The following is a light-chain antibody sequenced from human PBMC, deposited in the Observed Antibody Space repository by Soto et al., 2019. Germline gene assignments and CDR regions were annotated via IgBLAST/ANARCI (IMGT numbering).Light chain of an antibody. V-gene: IGKV3-15*01. J-gene: IGKJ4*01. CDR1: QSVGSK. Sequence: EIVMTQFPATLSVSPGERANLSCRASQSVGSKLAWYQQKPGQAPRLLIYGASTRATGIPARFSGSGSGTEFTLTIRSLQSEDFAVYYCQQYNNRPPLNFGGGNMGAIK. CDR3: QQYNNRPPLN. CDR2: GAS.